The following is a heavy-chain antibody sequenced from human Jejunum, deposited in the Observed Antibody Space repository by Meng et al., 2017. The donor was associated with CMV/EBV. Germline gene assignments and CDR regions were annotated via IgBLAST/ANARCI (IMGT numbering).Heavy chain of an antibody. CDR3: AKIWPTVTFDY. J-gene: IGHJ4*02. Sequence: AASGFTFSGYAMSWVRQAPGRGLEWVSTISDSGDNTYYADSVKGRFTVSRDNSKKMLYLHVNSLRAEDTALYYCAKIWPTVTFDYWGQGTRVTVSS. CDR2: ISDSGDNT. D-gene: IGHD4-17*01. V-gene: IGHV3-23*01. CDR1: GFTFSGYA.